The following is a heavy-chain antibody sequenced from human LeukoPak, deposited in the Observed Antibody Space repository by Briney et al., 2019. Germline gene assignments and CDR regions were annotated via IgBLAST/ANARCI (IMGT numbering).Heavy chain of an antibody. Sequence: PGGSLRLSCAASGFTFSSYWMSWVRQAPGKGLEWVANIKQDGSEKYYVDSVKGRFAVSRDNAKLYLQMNSLRAEDTAVYYCARYFDCWGQGTLVTVSS. V-gene: IGHV3-7*01. CDR3: ARYFDC. CDR1: GFTFSSYW. J-gene: IGHJ4*02. CDR2: IKQDGSEK.